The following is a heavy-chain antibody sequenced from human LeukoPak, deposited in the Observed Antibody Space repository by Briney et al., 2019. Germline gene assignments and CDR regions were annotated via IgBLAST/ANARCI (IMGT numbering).Heavy chain of an antibody. V-gene: IGHV3-74*01. D-gene: IGHD6-13*01. CDR3: ARVHPRIAAADNLPDFDY. J-gene: IGHJ4*02. CDR2: INSDGSST. Sequence: GGSLRLSCAASGFTFSSYWMHWVRQAPGKGLVWVSRINSDGSSTSYADSVKGRFTISRDNAKNTLYLQTNSLRAEDTAVYYCARVHPRIAAADNLPDFDYWGQGTLVTVSS. CDR1: GFTFSSYW.